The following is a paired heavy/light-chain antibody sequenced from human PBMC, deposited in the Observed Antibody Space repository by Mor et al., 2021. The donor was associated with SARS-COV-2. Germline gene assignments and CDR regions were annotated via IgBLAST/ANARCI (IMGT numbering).Heavy chain of an antibody. Sequence: EVQLLESGGGLVQPGGSLRLSCAASGFTFSNYAMSWVRQAPGKGLDWVSAISASGGSTYYADSVKGRFTLSRDNSNNTLYLQMNSLRSADTARYYCVKGPRYCGGYSCYSSDFWGQGALVTVSS. V-gene: IGHV3-23*01. D-gene: IGHD2-15*01. CDR3: VKGPRYCGGYSCYSSDF. CDR2: ISASGGST. CDR1: GFTFSNYA. J-gene: IGHJ4*02.
Light chain of an antibody. CDR1: SFNIGKND. J-gene: IGLJ2*01. V-gene: IGLV1-51*01. Sequence: QSVLTQPPSVSATPGQKVTISCSGSSFNIGKNDVSWYQQIPGTAPKLLIYDNKKRPSGIPDRFSGSKSGTSATLGITGLQTGDEADYYCGTWDNSLSAVVFGGGTKLTVL. CDR3: GTWDNSLSAVV. CDR2: DNK.